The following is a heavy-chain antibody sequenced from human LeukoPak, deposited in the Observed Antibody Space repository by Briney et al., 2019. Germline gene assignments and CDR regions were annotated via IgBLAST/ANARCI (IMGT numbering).Heavy chain of an antibody. Sequence: SESLSLTCTVSGDSISSSRFYWAWIRQPPGKGLEWIGSILYSGRTFYNPSLKSRVTISVDTSKNQFSLRLGSVTASDTAVYYCARRDVGATIDYWGQGTLVTVSS. D-gene: IGHD1-26*01. J-gene: IGHJ4*02. CDR2: ILYSGRT. CDR3: ARRDVGATIDY. CDR1: GDSISSSRFY. V-gene: IGHV4-39*01.